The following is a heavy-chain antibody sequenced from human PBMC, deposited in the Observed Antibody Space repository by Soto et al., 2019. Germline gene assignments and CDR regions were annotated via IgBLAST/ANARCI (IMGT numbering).Heavy chain of an antibody. V-gene: IGHV4-31*03. CDR1: GGSISSRGYY. Sequence: SETLSLTCTVSGGSISSRGYYWSWIRHHPGKGLEWIGYIYYRGSTYYNPSLKSRVTISVDTSKNQFSLTLSSVTAADTAVYYCARDGKLTGDYYYNAMDVWGQGTTVTVSS. J-gene: IGHJ6*02. D-gene: IGHD7-27*01. CDR2: IYYRGST. CDR3: ARDGKLTGDYYYNAMDV.